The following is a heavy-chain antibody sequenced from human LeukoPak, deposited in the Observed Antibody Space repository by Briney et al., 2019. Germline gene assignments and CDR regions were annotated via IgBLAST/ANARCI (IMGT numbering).Heavy chain of an antibody. Sequence: WASVKVSCKASGYTFTSYGISWVRQAPGQGLEWMGGIIPIFGTANYAQKFQGRVTITADESTSTAYMELSSLRSEDTAVYYCAREVRFRRFKEEHYWGQGTLVTVSS. D-gene: IGHD3-3*01. CDR1: GYTFTSYG. J-gene: IGHJ4*02. V-gene: IGHV1-69*13. CDR3: AREVRFRRFKEEHY. CDR2: IIPIFGTA.